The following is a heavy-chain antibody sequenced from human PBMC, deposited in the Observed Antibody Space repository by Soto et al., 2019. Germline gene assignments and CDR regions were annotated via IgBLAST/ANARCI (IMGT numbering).Heavy chain of an antibody. CDR1: GGSIGSTTYY. V-gene: IGHV4-39*02. D-gene: IGHD6-19*01. Sequence: SETRSLTCAVSGGSIGSTTYYWGWLHQPAGKGLEWIGSVEYSGITYYNPSLKSRLSISVESSSTHFSLRLSSVTAADTAVYYCASHVNLPLAGTGFDSWGRGTLVTVSS. J-gene: IGHJ4*02. CDR3: ASHVNLPLAGTGFDS. CDR2: VEYSGIT.